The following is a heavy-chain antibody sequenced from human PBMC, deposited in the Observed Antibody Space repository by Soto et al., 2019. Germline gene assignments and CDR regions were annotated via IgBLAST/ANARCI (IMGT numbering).Heavy chain of an antibody. Sequence: SVKVSCKASGGTFSSYAISWVRQAPGQGLEWMGGIIPIFGTANYAQKFQGRVTITADKSTSTAYMELSSLRSEDTAVYYCARVVVAATGYYFDYWGQGTLVTVYS. CDR2: IIPIFGTA. V-gene: IGHV1-69*06. CDR3: ARVVVAATGYYFDY. D-gene: IGHD2-15*01. J-gene: IGHJ4*02. CDR1: GGTFSSYA.